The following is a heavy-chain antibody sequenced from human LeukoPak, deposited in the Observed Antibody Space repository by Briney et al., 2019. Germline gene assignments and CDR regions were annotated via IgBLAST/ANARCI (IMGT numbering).Heavy chain of an antibody. CDR3: ARQDGYSNYSPFDY. D-gene: IGHD4-11*01. V-gene: IGHV1-2*06. CDR1: GYTFTGYY. Sequence: ASVKVSCKASGYTFTGYYMHWVRQAPGQGLEWMGRINPKSGGTNYAQKFQDRVTMTRDTSISTAYMDLSNLRSDDTAVYYCARQDGYSNYSPFDYWGQGTLVTVSS. J-gene: IGHJ4*02. CDR2: INPKSGGT.